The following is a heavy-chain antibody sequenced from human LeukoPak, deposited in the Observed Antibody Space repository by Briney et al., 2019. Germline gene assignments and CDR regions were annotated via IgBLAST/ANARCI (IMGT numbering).Heavy chain of an antibody. CDR1: GRSISSYY. D-gene: IGHD1-26*01. CDR3: ARGVGATSS. J-gene: IGHJ4*02. V-gene: IGHV4-59*01. Sequence: SETLSLTCTVSGRSISSYYWSWIRQPPGKGLEWIGYIYYSGSTNYNPSLKSRVTISVDTSKNQFSLKLSSVTAADTAVYYCARGVGATSSWGQGTLVTVSS. CDR2: IYYSGST.